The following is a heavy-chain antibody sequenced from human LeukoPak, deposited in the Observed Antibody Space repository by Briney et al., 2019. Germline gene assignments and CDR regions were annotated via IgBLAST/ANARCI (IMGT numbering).Heavy chain of an antibody. Sequence: GGSLRLSCAASEFSFSDHWMTWVRQAPGKGLEWVADIKKDGSEKNELDSVKGRFTISRDIARNSLYLQINSLRVEDTAVYYCARGPAYGERTDYLDYWGQGTLITVSS. V-gene: IGHV3-7*01. CDR3: ARGPAYGERTDYLDY. CDR1: EFSFSDHW. D-gene: IGHD3-10*01. CDR2: IKKDGSEK. J-gene: IGHJ4*02.